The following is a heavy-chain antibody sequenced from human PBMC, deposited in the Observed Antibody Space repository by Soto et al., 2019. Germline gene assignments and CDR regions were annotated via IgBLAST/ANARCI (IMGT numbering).Heavy chain of an antibody. J-gene: IGHJ4*02. D-gene: IGHD5-12*01. V-gene: IGHV6-1*01. CDR3: ARDGGYDFDY. CDR2: TYYRTKWYN. Sequence: KQSQTLSLTCAISGDSVSSNSAAWNWIRQSPSRGLEWLGRTYYRTKWYNDYAVSGKSGITINPDTSKNQFSLHLNSVTPEDTAVYYCARDGGYDFDYWGQGTLVTVSS. CDR1: GDSVSSNSAA.